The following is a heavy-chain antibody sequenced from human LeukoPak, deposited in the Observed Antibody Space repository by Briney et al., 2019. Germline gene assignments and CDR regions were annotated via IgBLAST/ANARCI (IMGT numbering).Heavy chain of an antibody. CDR3: ASTVRYGDYAAGY. D-gene: IGHD4-17*01. CDR1: GYTFTSYG. CDR2: ISAYNGNT. V-gene: IGHV1-18*01. Sequence: ASVKVSCKASGYTFTSYGISWVRQAPGQGLEWMGWISAYNGNTNYAQKFQGRVTMTRDTSISTAYMELSRLRSDDTAVYYCASTVRYGDYAAGYWGQGTLVTVSS. J-gene: IGHJ4*02.